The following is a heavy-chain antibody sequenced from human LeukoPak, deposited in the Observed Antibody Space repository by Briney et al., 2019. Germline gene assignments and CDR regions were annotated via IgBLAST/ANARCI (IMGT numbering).Heavy chain of an antibody. CDR3: ARHPAAGRYNWFDR. D-gene: IGHD6-13*01. CDR2: INHSGST. V-gene: IGHV4-34*01. CDR1: GGSFSGYY. Sequence: PSETLSLTCAVYGGSFSGYYWSWIRQPPGKGLEWIGEINHSGSTNYNPSLKSRVTISVDTSKNQFSLKLSSVTAADTAVYYCARHPAAGRYNWFDRWGQGTLVTVSS. J-gene: IGHJ5*02.